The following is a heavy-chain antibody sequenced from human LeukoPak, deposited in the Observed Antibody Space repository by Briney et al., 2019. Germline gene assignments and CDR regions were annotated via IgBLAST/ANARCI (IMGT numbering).Heavy chain of an antibody. CDR3: AREGSSGQDWYAFDI. V-gene: IGHV1-2*02. CDR2: MYFNSGAT. CDR1: VFMFTDYY. D-gene: IGHD5-12*01. J-gene: IGHJ3*02. Sequence: ASVSVSCKTSVFMFTDYYVQWVRQAPGQGPEWVGWMYFNSGATRFAPKFQGRVTMTRDTSISTAYMEFSSLRSDDTAMYYCAREGSSGQDWYAFDIWGQGTMLTVSS.